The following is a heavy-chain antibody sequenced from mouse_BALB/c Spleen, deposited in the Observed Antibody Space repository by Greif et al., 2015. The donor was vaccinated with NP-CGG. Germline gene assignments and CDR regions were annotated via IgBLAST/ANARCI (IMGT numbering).Heavy chain of an antibody. Sequence: DVKLVESGGDLVKPGGSLKLSCAASGFTFSSYGMSWVRQTPDKRLEWVATISSGGSYTYYPDSVKGRFTISRDNAKNTLYLQMSSLKSEDTAMYYCARHTDGYDYWGQGTTLTVSS. J-gene: IGHJ2*01. V-gene: IGHV5-6*02. CDR3: ARHTDGYDY. D-gene: IGHD1-2*01. CDR1: GFTFSSYG. CDR2: ISSGGSYT.